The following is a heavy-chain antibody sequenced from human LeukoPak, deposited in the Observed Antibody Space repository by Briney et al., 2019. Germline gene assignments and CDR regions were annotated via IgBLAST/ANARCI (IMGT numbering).Heavy chain of an antibody. D-gene: IGHD3-10*01. CDR3: VRDLGPGDY. J-gene: IGHJ4*02. V-gene: IGHV3-74*01. CDR2: INYDGSIT. Sequence: GGSLRLSCAASGFSFSSYWMHWVRQAPGKGLVWVSRINYDGSITTYADSVRGRFTISRDNAKSTLYLQMHSLRVEDTAVYFCVRDLGPGDYWGRGTLVTVSS. CDR1: GFSFSSYW.